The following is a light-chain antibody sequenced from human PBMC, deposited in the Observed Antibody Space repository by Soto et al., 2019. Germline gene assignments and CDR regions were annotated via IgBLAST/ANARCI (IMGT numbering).Light chain of an antibody. CDR1: TIGSKS. Sequence: SYELTQPPSVSVAPGKTARITCGGNTIGSKSVHWCQQKPGQAPVLVMHFDSDRPSGIPERFSGSNSGNTATLTISRVEAGDEADYYCQVWDSSSVQGVFGTGTQLTVL. J-gene: IGLJ1*01. CDR2: FDS. V-gene: IGLV3-21*04. CDR3: QVWDSSSVQGV.